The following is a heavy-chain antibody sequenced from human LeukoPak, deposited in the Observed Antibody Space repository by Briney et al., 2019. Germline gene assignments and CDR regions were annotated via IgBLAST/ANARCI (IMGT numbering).Heavy chain of an antibody. J-gene: IGHJ6*02. Sequence: SQTLSLTCTVSGGSFSSENYFWSWIRQHPVKGLEWIGYISYSGITYYNPSLKSRFTISVDTSKAQFPLTLSSVTAADTAIYYCASRSGRNYYGMDVWGQGTTVIVSS. CDR3: ASRSGRNYYGMDV. CDR1: GGSFSSENYF. D-gene: IGHD3-10*01. CDR2: ISYSGIT. V-gene: IGHV4-31*03.